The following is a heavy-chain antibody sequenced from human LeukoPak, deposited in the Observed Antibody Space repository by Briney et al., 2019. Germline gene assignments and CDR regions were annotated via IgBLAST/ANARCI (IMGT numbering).Heavy chain of an antibody. J-gene: IGHJ4*02. CDR3: ARADTTYCGGDCYFDY. CDR2: ISSSGSTI. D-gene: IGHD2-21*02. CDR1: GFTFSSYE. V-gene: IGHV3-48*03. Sequence: GGSLRLSCAAYGFTFSSYEMNWVRQAPGKGLEWVSYISSSGSTIYYADSVKGRFTISRDNAKNSLYLQMNSLRAEDTAVYYCARADTTYCGGDCYFDYWGQGTLVTVSS.